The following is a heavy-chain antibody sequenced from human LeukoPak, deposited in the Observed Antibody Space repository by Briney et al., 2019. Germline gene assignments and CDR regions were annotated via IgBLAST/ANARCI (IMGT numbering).Heavy chain of an antibody. CDR1: GGTFSSYA. J-gene: IGHJ5*02. CDR3: ARVLYSSSWTYNWFDP. D-gene: IGHD6-13*01. V-gene: IGHV1-69*01. Sequence: ASVKVSCKASGGTFSSYAISWVRQAPGQGLEWMGGIIPIFGTANYAQKFQGRVTITADESTSTAYVELSSLRSEDTAVYYCARVLYSSSWTYNWFDPWGQGTLVTVSS. CDR2: IIPIFGTA.